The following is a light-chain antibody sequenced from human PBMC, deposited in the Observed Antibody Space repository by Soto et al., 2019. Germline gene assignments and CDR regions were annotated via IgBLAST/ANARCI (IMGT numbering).Light chain of an antibody. J-gene: IGKJ1*01. CDR2: KAS. CDR1: QSVSSW. V-gene: IGKV1-5*03. CDR3: QQYESSFRT. Sequence: DIPMPQSPSTLSASVGDRVTITCRASQSVSSWLAWYQQIPGKAPKLLIYKASILESGVPLRFSGSGSGTEFTLTIDSLQPDDFATYYCQQYESSFRTFGQGTKVEIK.